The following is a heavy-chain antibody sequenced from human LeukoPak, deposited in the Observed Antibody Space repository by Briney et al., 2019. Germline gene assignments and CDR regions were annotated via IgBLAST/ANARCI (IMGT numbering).Heavy chain of an antibody. V-gene: IGHV3-23*01. CDR3: AKTNGYFDS. CDR1: GFTFSNYS. CDR2: INGGGDNA. J-gene: IGHJ4*02. Sequence: GGSLRLSCAASGFTFSNYSMTWVRQAPGEGLECVSGINGGGDNAYYTNSVKGRFTISRDNSKNTLYLQMNSLRAEDTAVYYCAKTNGYFDSWGQGTLVTVSS.